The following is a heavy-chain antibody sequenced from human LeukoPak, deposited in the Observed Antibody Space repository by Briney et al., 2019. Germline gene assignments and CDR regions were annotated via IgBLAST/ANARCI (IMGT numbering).Heavy chain of an antibody. V-gene: IGHV3-23*01. CDR3: AKDPLINYYDSSGFQYYFDY. CDR1: GFTFSSYV. J-gene: IGHJ4*02. CDR2: ISACGGTT. Sequence: GGSLRLSCAASGFTFSSYVMSWVRQAPGKGLEWVSSISACGGTTYYADSVKGRVTIPRDNSKNTLYLQMNSLRAEDTAVYYCAKDPLINYYDSSGFQYYFDYWGQGTLVTVSS. D-gene: IGHD3-22*01.